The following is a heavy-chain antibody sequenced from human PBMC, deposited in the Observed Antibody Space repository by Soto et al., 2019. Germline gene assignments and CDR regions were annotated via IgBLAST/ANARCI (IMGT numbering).Heavy chain of an antibody. V-gene: IGHV4-59*01. D-gene: IGHD2-15*01. J-gene: IGHJ4*02. Sequence: SETLAVTCTVSGGSISSYYWSWIRQPPGKGLEWIGYIYDSGSTNYNPSLKSRVTISVETSKNQFSLKLSSVTAADTAVYYCARVRGGGSGGSSYARRSFDYWGQGTLVTVPS. CDR3: ARVRGGGSGGSSYARRSFDY. CDR2: IYDSGST. CDR1: GGSISSYY.